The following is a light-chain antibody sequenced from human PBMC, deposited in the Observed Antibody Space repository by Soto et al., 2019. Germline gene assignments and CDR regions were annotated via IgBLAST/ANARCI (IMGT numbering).Light chain of an antibody. CDR1: SSDVGGYDY. J-gene: IGLJ1*01. Sequence: QSALTHPASVSGSPGQSITISCTGTSSDVGGYDYVSWYQHHPGKAPKLIIFEVSDRPSGVSNRFSGSKSGNTASLTISGLQVEDEADYYCTSYATSSPYVFGTGTKVTVL. V-gene: IGLV2-14*01. CDR3: TSYATSSPYV. CDR2: EVS.